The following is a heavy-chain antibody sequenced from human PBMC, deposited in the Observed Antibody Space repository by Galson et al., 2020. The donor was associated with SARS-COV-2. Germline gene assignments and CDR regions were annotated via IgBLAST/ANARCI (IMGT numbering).Heavy chain of an antibody. V-gene: IGHV3-30*03. J-gene: IGHJ6*02. D-gene: IGHD3-10*01. CDR1: GFTFSSYG. CDR2: ISYDGSNK. CDR3: AREQYYGSGSYYYYYGMDV. Sequence: GESLKISCAASGFTFSSYGMHWVRQAPGKGLEWVAVISYDGSNKYYADSVKGRFTISRDNSKNTLYLQMNSLRAEDTAVYYCAREQYYGSGSYYYYYGMDVWGQGTTFTVSS.